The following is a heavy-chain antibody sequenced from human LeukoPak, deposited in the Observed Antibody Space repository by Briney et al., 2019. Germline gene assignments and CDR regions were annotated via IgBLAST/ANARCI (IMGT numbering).Heavy chain of an antibody. CDR1: GGSISSGSYY. D-gene: IGHD1-26*01. CDR3: ARDIKVGGTPDVFDI. V-gene: IGHV4-61*02. CDR2: IYTSGST. J-gene: IGHJ3*02. Sequence: NPSETLSLTCTVSGGSISSGSYYWSWIRQPAGKGLEWIGRIYTSGSTNYNPSLKSRVTISVNTSKNQFSLKLSSVTAADTAVYYCARDIKVGGTPDVFDIWGQGTMVTVSS.